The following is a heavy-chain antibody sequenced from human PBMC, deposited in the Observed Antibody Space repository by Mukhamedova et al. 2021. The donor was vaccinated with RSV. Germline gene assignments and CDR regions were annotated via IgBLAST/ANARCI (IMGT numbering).Heavy chain of an antibody. V-gene: IGHV3-64*01. D-gene: IGHD1/OR15-1a*01. CDR2: ISSNGGST. J-gene: IGHJ3*02. CDR3: AREASEHDAFDT. Sequence: VRQAPGKGLEYVSAISSNGGSTYYANSVKGRFTISRDNSKNTLYLQMGSLRAEDMAVYYCAREASEHDAFDTWGQGTMVTVSS.